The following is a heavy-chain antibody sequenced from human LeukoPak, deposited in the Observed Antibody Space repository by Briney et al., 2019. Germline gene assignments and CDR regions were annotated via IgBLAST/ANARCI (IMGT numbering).Heavy chain of an antibody. CDR1: GYTFTGYY. Sequence: ASVKVSCKASGYTFTGYYIHWMRQAPGQGLEWMGWINPNSGGTNYAQKFQGRVTMTRDTSISTAYMELSRLRSDDTAVYYCARGRCSGGGCYFFDFWGQGTLVTVSS. CDR3: ARGRCSGGGCYFFDF. V-gene: IGHV1-2*02. D-gene: IGHD2-15*01. J-gene: IGHJ4*02. CDR2: INPNSGGT.